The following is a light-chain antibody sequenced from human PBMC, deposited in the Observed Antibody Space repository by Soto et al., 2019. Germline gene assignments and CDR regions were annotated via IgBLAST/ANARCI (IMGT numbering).Light chain of an antibody. V-gene: IGLV2-14*01. CDR3: SSYTSSTTYV. J-gene: IGLJ1*01. Sequence: QSVLTQPASVSGSPGQSITISCTGTSSDVGGYNYVSWYQQHPGKAPKLMIYDVSNRPSGVSNRFSGSKSGNTASLTISWLQAGDEADYYCSSYTSSTTYVFGTGTKVTVL. CDR2: DVS. CDR1: SSDVGGYNY.